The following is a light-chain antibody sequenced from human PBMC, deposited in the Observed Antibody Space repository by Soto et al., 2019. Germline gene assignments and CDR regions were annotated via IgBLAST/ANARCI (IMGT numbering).Light chain of an antibody. CDR2: AAS. Sequence: DIQMTQSPSSLSASVGDRVTITCRASQSINNCLNWYQQKPGKAPNLLIYAASSLQSGVPSRFSGSGSGTHFTLPISSLQPEDFATYYCQQGFNTPHSFGPGNKVDIK. CDR1: QSINNC. V-gene: IGKV1-39*01. J-gene: IGKJ3*01. CDR3: QQGFNTPHS.